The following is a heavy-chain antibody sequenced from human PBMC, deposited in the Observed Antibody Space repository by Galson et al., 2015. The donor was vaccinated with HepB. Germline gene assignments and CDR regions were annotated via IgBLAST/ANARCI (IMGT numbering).Heavy chain of an antibody. V-gene: IGHV6-1*01. Sequence: CAISGDSVSSNSAAWNWIRQSPSRGLEWLGRTYYRSKWYNDYAVSVKSRITINPDTSKNQFSLQLNSVTPEDTAVYYCARDESDPSYCSSTSCYFAFDIWCQGTMVTVSS. CDR3: ARDESDPSYCSSTSCYFAFDI. CDR2: TYYRSKWYN. CDR1: GDSVSSNSAA. D-gene: IGHD2-2*01. J-gene: IGHJ3*02.